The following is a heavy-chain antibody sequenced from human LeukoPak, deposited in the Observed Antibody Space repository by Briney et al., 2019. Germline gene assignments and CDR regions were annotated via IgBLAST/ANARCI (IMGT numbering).Heavy chain of an antibody. Sequence: ASVKVSCKASRYTFTSYYMHWVRQAPGQGLEWMGVINPSGGSTSYAQKFQGGVTMTRDTSTSTVYMELSSLRSEDTAVYYCARDRITMVRGVIIDVGNWFDPWGQGTLVTVSS. CDR3: ARDRITMVRGVIIDVGNWFDP. J-gene: IGHJ5*02. CDR2: INPSGGST. D-gene: IGHD3-10*01. CDR1: RYTFTSYY. V-gene: IGHV1-46*01.